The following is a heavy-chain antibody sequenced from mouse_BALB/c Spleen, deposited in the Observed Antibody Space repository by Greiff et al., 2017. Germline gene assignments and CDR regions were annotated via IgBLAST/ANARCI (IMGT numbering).Heavy chain of an antibody. J-gene: IGHJ4*01. CDR1: GYTFTSYV. Sequence: VQLQQSGAELVKPGASVKMSCKASGYTFTSYVMHWVKQKPGQGLEWIGYINPYNDGTKYNEKFKGKATLTSDKSSSTAYMELSSLTSEDSAVYYCARGGNYLYYAMDYWGQGTSVTVSS. CDR2: INPYNDGT. V-gene: IGHV1-14*01. CDR3: ARGGNYLYYAMDY. D-gene: IGHD2-1*01.